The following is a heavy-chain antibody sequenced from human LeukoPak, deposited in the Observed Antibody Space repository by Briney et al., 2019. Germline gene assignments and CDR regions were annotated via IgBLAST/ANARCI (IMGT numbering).Heavy chain of an antibody. D-gene: IGHD5-24*01. Sequence: LRLSCAASGFTLDDYAMHWVRQAPGKGLEWVSGISWNSGSIGYADSVKGRFTISRDNAKNSLYLQMNSLRAEDTALYYCAKGGLPETSYYYYYYMDVWGKGTTVTVSS. V-gene: IGHV3-9*01. CDR3: AKGGLPETSYYYYYYMDV. CDR2: ISWNSGSI. CDR1: GFTLDDYA. J-gene: IGHJ6*03.